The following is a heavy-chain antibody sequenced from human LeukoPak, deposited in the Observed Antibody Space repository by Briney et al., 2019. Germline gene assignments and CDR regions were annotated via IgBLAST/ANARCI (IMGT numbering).Heavy chain of an antibody. CDR1: GYTFTGYY. J-gene: IGHJ4*02. CDR2: INPNSGGT. CDR3: ARARDSSGYYGFDY. D-gene: IGHD3-22*01. Sequence: GASVKVSCKASGYTFTGYYMHWVRQAPGQGLEWMGWINPNSGGTNYAQKFQGWVTMTRDTSISPAYMELSRLRSDDTAVYYCARARDSSGYYGFDYWGQGTLVTVSS. V-gene: IGHV1-2*04.